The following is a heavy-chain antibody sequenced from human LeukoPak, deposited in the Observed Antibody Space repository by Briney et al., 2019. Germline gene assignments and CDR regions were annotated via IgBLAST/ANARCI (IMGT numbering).Heavy chain of an antibody. D-gene: IGHD5-18*01. Sequence: ETLSLTCTVSGYSISSGYYWGWIRQPPGKGLEWVANIKQDGSEKYYGDSVKGRFTISRDNAKNSLYLQMNSLRAEDTAVYYCARDSPERGYSYGPLDNYFDYWGQGALVTVSS. CDR1: GYSISSGYY. V-gene: IGHV3-7*01. J-gene: IGHJ4*02. CDR2: IKQDGSEK. CDR3: ARDSPERGYSYGPLDNYFDY.